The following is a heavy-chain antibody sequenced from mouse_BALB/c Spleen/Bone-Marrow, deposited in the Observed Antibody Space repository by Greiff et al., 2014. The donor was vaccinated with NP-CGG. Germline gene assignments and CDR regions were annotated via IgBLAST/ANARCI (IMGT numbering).Heavy chain of an antibody. CDR2: IDPANGDT. CDR3: TKPSFYYGSSYWYFDV. V-gene: IGHV14-3*02. J-gene: IGHJ1*01. D-gene: IGHD1-1*01. Sequence: VQLQQSGAELAKPGASVELSCTASGFNIKDTYMHWVKQRPEQGLEWIGRIDPANGDTKYDPKFQGKATITADTSSNTAYPQLSSLTSEDTAVYYCTKPSFYYGSSYWYFDVWGAGTTVTVSS. CDR1: GFNIKDTY.